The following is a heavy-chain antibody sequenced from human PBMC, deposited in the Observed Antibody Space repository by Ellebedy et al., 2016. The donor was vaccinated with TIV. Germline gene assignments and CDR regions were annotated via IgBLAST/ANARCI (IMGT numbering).Heavy chain of an antibody. CDR3: ARDRGLLGS. V-gene: IGHV4-59*13. Sequence: MPSETLSLTCTVSGGSMSPYYWTWVRQPPGGGLEWIGFIFYNGLPISNPSLKSRVTSSVDTSKNQFSLTLTSVTAADTAFYYCARDRGLLGSWGQGTLVTVAS. CDR2: IFYNGLP. D-gene: IGHD3-10*01. CDR1: GGSMSPYY. J-gene: IGHJ5*02.